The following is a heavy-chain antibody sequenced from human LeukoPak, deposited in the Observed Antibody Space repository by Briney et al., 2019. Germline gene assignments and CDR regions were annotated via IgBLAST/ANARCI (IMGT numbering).Heavy chain of an antibody. CDR2: INTNTGNP. Sequence: ASVKVSCKASGYTFSTYGMNWVRQAPGQGLEWMGWINTNTGNPTYAQGFTGRFVFSLDTSVSTAYLQISSLKAEDTAVYYCARLGEGTFGGVIVIPNGFDYWGQGTLVTVSP. D-gene: IGHD3-16*02. CDR3: ARLGEGTFGGVIVIPNGFDY. CDR1: GYTFSTYG. V-gene: IGHV7-4-1*02. J-gene: IGHJ4*02.